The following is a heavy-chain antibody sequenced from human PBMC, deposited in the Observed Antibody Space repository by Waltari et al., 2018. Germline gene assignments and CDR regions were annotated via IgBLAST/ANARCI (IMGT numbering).Heavy chain of an antibody. V-gene: IGHV1-2*06. CDR1: GYTFTGYY. CDR2: INPNSGGT. D-gene: IGHD6-13*01. J-gene: IGHJ5*02. Sequence: QVQLVQSGAEVKKPGASVKVSCKASGYTFTGYYMHWVRQAPGQGIEWMGRINPNSGGTNYAQKFQGRVTMTRDTSISTAYMELSRLRSDDTAVYYCARGRRITAAGTMGNNWFDPWGQGTLVTVSS. CDR3: ARGRRITAAGTMGNNWFDP.